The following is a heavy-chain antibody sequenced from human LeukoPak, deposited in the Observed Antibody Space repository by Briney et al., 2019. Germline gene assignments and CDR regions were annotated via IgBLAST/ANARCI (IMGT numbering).Heavy chain of an antibody. CDR3: ARWGSGYDSRYYFDY. V-gene: IGHV1-18*04. CDR1: GYTFTSYG. D-gene: IGHD5-12*01. CDR2: ISAYNGNT. Sequence: GASVKVSCKASGYTFTSYGIGWVRQAPGQGLEWMGWISAYNGNTNYAQKLQGRVTMTTDTSTSTAYMELRSLRSDDTAVYYCARWGSGYDSRYYFDYWGQGTLVTVSS. J-gene: IGHJ4*02.